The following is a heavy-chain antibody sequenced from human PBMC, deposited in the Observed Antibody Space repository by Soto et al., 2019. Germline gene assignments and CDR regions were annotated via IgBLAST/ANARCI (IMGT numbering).Heavy chain of an antibody. J-gene: IGHJ6*02. V-gene: IGHV4-31*03. CDR3: ARDGFLDGMDV. D-gene: IGHD3-3*01. Sequence: PSETLSLTCTVSGGSISSGGYYWSWIRQHPGKGLEWIGYICYSGSTYYNPSLKSRVTISVDTSKNQFSLKLSSVTAADTAVYYCARDGFLDGMDVWGQGTTVTVSS. CDR1: GGSISSGGYY. CDR2: ICYSGST.